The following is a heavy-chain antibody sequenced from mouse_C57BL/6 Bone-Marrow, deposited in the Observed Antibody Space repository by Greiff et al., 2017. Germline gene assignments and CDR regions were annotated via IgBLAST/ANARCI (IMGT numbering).Heavy chain of an antibody. D-gene: IGHD2-4*01. V-gene: IGHV1-55*01. J-gene: IGHJ1*03. CDR1: GYTFTSYW. CDR2: IYPGSGST. CDR3: ATIYYDYVYWYFDF. Sequence: QVQLQQPGAELVKPGASVKMSCKASGYTFTSYWITWVKQRPGQGLEWIGDIYPGSGSTNYNEKLKSKATLTVDTSSSTAYMQLSSLTSDDSAVYYCATIYYDYVYWYFDFWGTGTTVTVSS.